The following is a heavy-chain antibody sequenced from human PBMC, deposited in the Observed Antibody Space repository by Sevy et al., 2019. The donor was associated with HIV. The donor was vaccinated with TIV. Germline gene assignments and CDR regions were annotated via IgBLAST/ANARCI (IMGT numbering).Heavy chain of an antibody. CDR2: INSVGSDT. J-gene: IGHJ3*02. V-gene: IGHV3-74*01. D-gene: IGHD6-13*01. CDR1: GFTFSSYW. CDR3: AWDSSARSDSGLSSSWVFAFDI. Sequence: GGSLRLSCAASGFTFSSYWMHWVRQAPGKGLVWVSRINSVGSDTHYADSVKGRFTISMYNDEKTLYLQMNSLRAEDTALDFCAWDSSARSDSGLSSSWVFAFDIWGQGTMVTVSS.